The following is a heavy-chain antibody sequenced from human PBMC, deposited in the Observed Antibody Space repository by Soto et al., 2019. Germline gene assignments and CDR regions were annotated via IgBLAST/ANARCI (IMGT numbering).Heavy chain of an antibody. J-gene: IGHJ4*02. Sequence: QVQLQESGPGLVKPSETLSLTCTVSNGSISSYYWSWIRQPPGKGLEWIGYIYYSGSTNYNPSLKSRSTIPVDTSKNHRSLRLGSVIAADTAVYYCARPSGIAVAYSFDYWGQGTLVTVSS. CDR2: IYYSGST. CDR1: NGSISSYY. D-gene: IGHD6-19*01. V-gene: IGHV4-59*01. CDR3: ARPSGIAVAYSFDY.